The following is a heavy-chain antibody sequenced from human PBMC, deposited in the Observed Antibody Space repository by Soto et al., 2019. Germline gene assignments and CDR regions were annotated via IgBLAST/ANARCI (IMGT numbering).Heavy chain of an antibody. Sequence: PSETLSLTCAVYGGSFSGYYWSWIRQPPGKGLEWIGEINHSGSTNYNPSLKSRVTISVDTSKNQFSLKLSSVTAADTAVYYCAREHGTYYYGSGSYIPPYYFDYWGQGTMVTVSS. V-gene: IGHV4-34*01. CDR3: AREHGTYYYGSGSYIPPYYFDY. CDR2: INHSGST. J-gene: IGHJ4*02. CDR1: GGSFSGYY. D-gene: IGHD3-10*01.